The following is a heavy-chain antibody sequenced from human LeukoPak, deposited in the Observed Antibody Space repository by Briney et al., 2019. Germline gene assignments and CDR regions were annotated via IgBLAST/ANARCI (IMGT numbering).Heavy chain of an antibody. V-gene: IGHV4-61*02. D-gene: IGHD3-9*01. CDR2: IYRSGSN. CDR1: GYSSSGGYY. J-gene: IGHJ5*02. Sequence: PSETLSLTCTVSGYSSSGGYYGTWIRRPAGKGLEWIRPIYRSGSNNYDPSLKSVVTISVHMSQNQFSLKLNSVTAADTAVYYCARDRTYDTLTGSYRARISANRFDPWGQGTLVTVSS. CDR3: ARDRTYDTLTGSYRARISANRFDP.